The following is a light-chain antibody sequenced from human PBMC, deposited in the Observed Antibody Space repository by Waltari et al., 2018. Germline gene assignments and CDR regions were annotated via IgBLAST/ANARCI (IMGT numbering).Light chain of an antibody. CDR2: KAS. J-gene: IGKJ1*01. CDR3: QQYDNYWT. Sequence: DIQMTQSPSTLSASVGDRVPITCRASQSITNWLAWYQQKPGKAPKLLIYKASNLESGVPSRFSGSGSGTDFTLTISSLQPDDFATYYCQQYDNYWTFGQGTKVEIK. V-gene: IGKV1-5*03. CDR1: QSITNW.